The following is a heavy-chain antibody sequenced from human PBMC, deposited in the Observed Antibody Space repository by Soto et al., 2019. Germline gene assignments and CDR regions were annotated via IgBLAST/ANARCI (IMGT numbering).Heavy chain of an antibody. J-gene: IGHJ4*02. D-gene: IGHD3-3*01. CDR1: GYTFTSYG. Sequence: GASVKVSCKASGYTFTSYGISWVRQAPGQGLEWMGWISAYNGNTNYAQKLQGRVTMTTDTSTSTAYMELRSLRSDDTDVYYCARDLKAYYDFWSGRFNDYWGQGTLVTVSS. CDR2: ISAYNGNT. CDR3: ARDLKAYYDFWSGRFNDY. V-gene: IGHV1-18*01.